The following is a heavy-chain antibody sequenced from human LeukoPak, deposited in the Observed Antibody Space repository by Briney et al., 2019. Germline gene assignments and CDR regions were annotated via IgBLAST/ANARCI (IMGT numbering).Heavy chain of an antibody. Sequence: ASVKVSCKVSGYTLTELSMHWVRQAPGKGLEWMGGFDPEDGEPIYAQKFQGRVTMTEDTSTDTAYMELSSLRSEDTAVYYCATNSYYDSSGYFWGQGTLVTVSS. D-gene: IGHD3-22*01. CDR1: GYTLTELS. CDR3: ATNSYYDSSGYF. CDR2: FDPEDGEP. V-gene: IGHV1-24*01. J-gene: IGHJ4*02.